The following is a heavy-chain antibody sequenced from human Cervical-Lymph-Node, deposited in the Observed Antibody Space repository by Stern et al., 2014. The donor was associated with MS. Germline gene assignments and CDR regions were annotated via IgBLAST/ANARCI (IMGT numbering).Heavy chain of an antibody. CDR1: GDFNTTSH. CDR2: VYYVGST. V-gene: IGHV4-59*01. D-gene: IGHD3-10*01. Sequence: QVQLQESGPGLVKPSATLSLTCTVSGDFNTTSHWSWIRQPPGKGLEWIGYVYYVGSTDYTPSLKSRVTISLDASKNQISLRLPSVTEADTAVYYCTRARGITMVRGVISPPYGMDVWGQGTTVTVSS. J-gene: IGHJ6*02. CDR3: TRARGITMVRGVISPPYGMDV.